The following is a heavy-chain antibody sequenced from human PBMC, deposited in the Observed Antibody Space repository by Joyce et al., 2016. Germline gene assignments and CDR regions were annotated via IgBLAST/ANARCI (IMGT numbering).Heavy chain of an antibody. CDR2: IKSKADGGTS. V-gene: IGHV3-15*01. CDR3: TTDTLFLNWELIFEF. J-gene: IGHJ4*02. D-gene: IGHD3/OR15-3a*01. CDR1: GFTFSNAW. Sequence: QLVVSGGGLVEPGGSLRLSCAASGFTFSNAWMNWVRQAPGKGVEWVGRIKSKADGGTSDYAAPVKGRFSISRDDLKSMVYLKMDSLKAEDTAVYYCTTDTLFLNWELIFEFWGQGTLVTVSS.